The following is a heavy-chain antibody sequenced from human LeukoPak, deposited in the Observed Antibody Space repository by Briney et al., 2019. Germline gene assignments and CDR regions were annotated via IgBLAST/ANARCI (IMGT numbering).Heavy chain of an antibody. CDR1: GFTFSSYA. Sequence: PGGSLRLSCAASGFTFSSYAMSWVRQAPGKGLEWVSDINGSGGNTYYADSVKGRFTISRDNSKNTLYLQMNSLRAEDTAVYYCAELGITMIGGVWGKGTTVTISS. CDR3: AELGITMIGGV. D-gene: IGHD3-10*02. CDR2: INGSGGNT. V-gene: IGHV3-23*01. J-gene: IGHJ6*04.